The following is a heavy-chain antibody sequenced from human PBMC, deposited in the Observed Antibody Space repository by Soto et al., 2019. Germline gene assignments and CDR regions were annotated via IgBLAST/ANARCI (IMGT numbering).Heavy chain of an antibody. CDR3: ARGLPLWFDP. J-gene: IGHJ5*02. V-gene: IGHV1-3*05. D-gene: IGHD2-21*01. Sequence: QVQLVQSGAEQKQPGASVKVSCKASGYTFTSYAIDWVRQAPGQRLEWMGWINAGNGNTKYSQKFQGRVTITRDTAASTAYMELSSLRSEDTAVYYCARGLPLWFDPWGQGTLVTVSS. CDR2: INAGNGNT. CDR1: GYTFTSYA.